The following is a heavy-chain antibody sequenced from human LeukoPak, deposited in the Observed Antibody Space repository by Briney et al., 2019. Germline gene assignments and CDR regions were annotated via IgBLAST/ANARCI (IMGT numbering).Heavy chain of an antibody. J-gene: IGHJ5*02. CDR2: IYYSQST. Sequence: SESLSLTCTVSGRSISSSRYYCGRIRQPPGKGVEGIVRIYYSQSTYYNPTLKRRFTISVHTPKNPCTLELSSVTGADTAVYYCARHRGIVVVADWFKPWGKGTLVTVSS. CDR3: ARHRGIVVVADWFKP. D-gene: IGHD2-2*01. CDR1: GRSISSSRYY. V-gene: IGHV4-39*01.